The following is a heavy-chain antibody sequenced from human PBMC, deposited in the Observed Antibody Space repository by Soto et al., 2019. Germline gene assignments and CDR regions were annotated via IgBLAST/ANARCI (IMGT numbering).Heavy chain of an antibody. J-gene: IGHJ4*02. D-gene: IGHD1-26*01. CDR1: KNTLTELT. CDR3: AADRKIVGTIGAFDF. CDR2: SAPEEGEP. V-gene: IGHV1-24*01. Sequence: QVQLIQSGAEVRKPGASVKVSCKVPKNTLTELTIDWLRQAPGKGLEWMGRSAPEEGEPIYPQKFQGRVSMAEDPSTDTVYMELTSLRFEDTAVYFCAADRKIVGTIGAFDFWGQGTLLTVSS.